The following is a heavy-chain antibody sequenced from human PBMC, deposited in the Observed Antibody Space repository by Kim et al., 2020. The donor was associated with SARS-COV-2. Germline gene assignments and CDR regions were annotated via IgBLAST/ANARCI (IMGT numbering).Heavy chain of an antibody. V-gene: IGHV3-23*01. D-gene: IGHD5-18*01. Sequence: GGSLRLSCAASGFTFSSYAMSWVRQAPGKGLEWVSAISGSGGSTYYADSVKGRFNISRDNSKNTLYLQMNSLRAEDTAVYYCAKGGGDSYGKDFDYWGQGTLVTVSS. J-gene: IGHJ4*02. CDR3: AKGGGDSYGKDFDY. CDR2: ISGSGGST. CDR1: GFTFSSYA.